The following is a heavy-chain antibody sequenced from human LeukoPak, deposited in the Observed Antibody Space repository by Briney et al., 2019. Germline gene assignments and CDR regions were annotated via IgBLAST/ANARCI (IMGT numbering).Heavy chain of an antibody. CDR3: ARHSSGYY. CDR2: IKEDGSEK. Sequence: GGSLRLSCAASGFKFSSDWMSWVRQAPGKGLEWVANIKEDGSEKYYVDSVKGRFTISRDNAKNSLYLQMNSLRAEDTAVYYCARHSSGYYWDQGTLVTVSS. V-gene: IGHV3-7*01. CDR1: GFKFSSDW. D-gene: IGHD3-22*01. J-gene: IGHJ4*02.